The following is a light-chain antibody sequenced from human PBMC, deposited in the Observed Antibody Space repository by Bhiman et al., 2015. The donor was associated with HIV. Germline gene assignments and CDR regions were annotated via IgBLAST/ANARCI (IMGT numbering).Light chain of an antibody. Sequence: NFMLTQPHSVSESPGKTVTISCTGSSGRIASNYVQWYQQRPDSAPTTVIYEDNQRPSGVPDRFSGSIDSSSNSASLTISGLKTDDEADYYCQSYDDNNLAVFGGGTKLTVL. J-gene: IGLJ3*02. CDR3: QSYDDNNLAV. CDR2: EDN. CDR1: SGRIASNY. V-gene: IGLV6-57*02.